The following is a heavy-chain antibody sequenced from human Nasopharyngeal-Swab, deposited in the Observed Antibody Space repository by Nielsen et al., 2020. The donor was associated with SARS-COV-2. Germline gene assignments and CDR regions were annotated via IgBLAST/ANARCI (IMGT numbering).Heavy chain of an antibody. D-gene: IGHD3-10*01. V-gene: IGHV3-23*01. CDR2: ISSSGGRT. CDR3: AKGRGYYYYMDF. J-gene: IGHJ6*03. Sequence: GESLKISCAASGFTFSSYAMSWGRQAPGKGLEWVAGISSSGGRTYYADTVEGRFTISRDRSMNTLYLQMNSLRAEDTAIYYCAKGRGYYYYMDFWGKGTTVTVSS. CDR1: GFTFSSYA.